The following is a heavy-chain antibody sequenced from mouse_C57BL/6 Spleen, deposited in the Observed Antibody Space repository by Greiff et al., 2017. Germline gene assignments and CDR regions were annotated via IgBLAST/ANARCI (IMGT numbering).Heavy chain of an antibody. D-gene: IGHD1-1*01. CDR3: AREGFRYYGSSYYFDY. J-gene: IGHJ2*01. CDR1: GYTFTSYG. Sequence: VQLQESGAELARPGASVKLSCKASGYTFTSYGISWVKQRTGQGLEWIGEIYPRSGNTYYNEKFKGKATLTADKSSSTAYMELRSLTSEGSAVYFCAREGFRYYGSSYYFDYWGQGTTLTVSS. V-gene: IGHV1-81*01. CDR2: IYPRSGNT.